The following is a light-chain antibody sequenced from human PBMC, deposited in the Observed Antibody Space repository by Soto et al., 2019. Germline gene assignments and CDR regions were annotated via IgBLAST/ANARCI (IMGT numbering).Light chain of an antibody. Sequence: DIPMTQSPSSLSASVGDRVTITCRASQSISIYLNWYQQKPGKAPKLLIYAASSLQSGVPSRFSGSGSGTDFTLTISSLQPEDFATYYCQQSYSTPPMYTFGQGTKLEIK. CDR2: AAS. V-gene: IGKV1-39*01. J-gene: IGKJ2*01. CDR3: QQSYSTPPMYT. CDR1: QSISIY.